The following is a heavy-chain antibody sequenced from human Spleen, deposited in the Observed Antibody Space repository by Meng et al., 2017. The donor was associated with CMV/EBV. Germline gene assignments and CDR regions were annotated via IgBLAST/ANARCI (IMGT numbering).Heavy chain of an antibody. V-gene: IGHV4-30-4*08. J-gene: IGHJ4*02. D-gene: IGHD1/OR15-1a*01. CDR3: ARLSMEELDY. CDR2: ISYSGRT. Sequence: LQESDPGLVTTSHTLSFICTVFGGYIRRGAYYWIWIRKQPGMVLEWMGYISYSGRTYYNPSLQSRVTISVDTSKNPLSLKLSSVTAAATAVYYCARLSMEELDYWGQGTLVTVSS. CDR1: GGYIRRGAYY.